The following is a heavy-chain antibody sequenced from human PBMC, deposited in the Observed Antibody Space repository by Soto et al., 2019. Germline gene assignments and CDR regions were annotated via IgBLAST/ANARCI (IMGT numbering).Heavy chain of an antibody. V-gene: IGHV1-18*04. D-gene: IGHD2-15*01. Sequence: ASVKVSCNASGYTFTSYGISWVRQAPGQELEWMGWISAYNGNTNYAQKLQGRVTMTTDTSTSTAYMELRSLRSDDTAVYYCARVGGCSGGSCYYYGMDVWGQGTTVTVSS. CDR3: ARVGGCSGGSCYYYGMDV. J-gene: IGHJ6*02. CDR2: ISAYNGNT. CDR1: GYTFTSYG.